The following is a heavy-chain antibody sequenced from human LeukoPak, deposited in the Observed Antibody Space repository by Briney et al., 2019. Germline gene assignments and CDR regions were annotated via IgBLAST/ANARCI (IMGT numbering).Heavy chain of an antibody. D-gene: IGHD3-9*01. CDR1: GFTFSSYG. V-gene: IGHV3-23*01. CDR2: ISGSGGST. J-gene: IGHJ4*02. Sequence: PGGTLRLSCAASGFTFSSYGMSWVRQAPGKGLEWVSAISGSGGSTYYADSVKGRFTISRDNSKNALYLQMNSLRAEDTAVYYCAKDPPRRRDYDILTGSSLRGEFDYWGQGTLVTVSS. CDR3: AKDPPRRRDYDILTGSSLRGEFDY.